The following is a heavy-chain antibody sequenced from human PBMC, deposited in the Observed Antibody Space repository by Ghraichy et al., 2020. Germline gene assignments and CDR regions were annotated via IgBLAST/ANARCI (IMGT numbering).Heavy chain of an antibody. J-gene: IGHJ4*02. CDR2: IKSKTDGGTT. CDR1: GFTFSNAW. D-gene: IGHD4-23*01. Sequence: GGSLRLSCAASGFTFSNAWMSWVRQAPGKGLEWVGRIKSKTDGGTTDNAAPVKDRFIISRDDSKNTLHLQMNSLKTEDTAVYYCTTDFGVNSGGLWGQGTLVTVSS. CDR3: TTDFGVNSGGL. V-gene: IGHV3-15*01.